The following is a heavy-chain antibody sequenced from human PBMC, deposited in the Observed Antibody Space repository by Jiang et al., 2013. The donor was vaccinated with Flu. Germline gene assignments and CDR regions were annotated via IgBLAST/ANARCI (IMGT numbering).Heavy chain of an antibody. V-gene: IGHV6-1*01. CDR2: TYYRSKWYN. CDR3: ARDYYDSSGYLEGAAFDI. J-gene: IGHJ3*02. D-gene: IGHD3-22*01. Sequence: SQTLSLTCAISGDSVSSNSAAWNWIRQSPSRGLEWLGRTYYRSKWYNDYAVSVKSRITINPDTSKNQFSLQLNSVTPEDTAVYYCARDYYDSSGYLEGAAFDIWGQGTMVTVSS. CDR1: GDSVSSNSAA.